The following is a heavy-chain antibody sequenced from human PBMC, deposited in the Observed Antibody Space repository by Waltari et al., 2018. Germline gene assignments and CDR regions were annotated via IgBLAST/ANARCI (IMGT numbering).Heavy chain of an antibody. CDR3: ARRDYENNWFDP. CDR2: IYHTGTT. V-gene: IGHV4-31*01. Sequence: QVQLQESGPGMVEPTQTLSLTCTVSGGLIRSGGYFWSWIRQRPGKGLDWIGHIYHTGTTYYNSSLKSVAAISVDKSKNQFFLRLASVTAADSAVYYCARRDYENNWFDPWGQGTLVTVSP. D-gene: IGHD3-16*01. CDR1: GGLIRSGGYF. J-gene: IGHJ5*02.